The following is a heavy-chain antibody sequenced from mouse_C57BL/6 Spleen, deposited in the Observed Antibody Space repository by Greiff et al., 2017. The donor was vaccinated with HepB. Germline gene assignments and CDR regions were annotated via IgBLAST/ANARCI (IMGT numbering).Heavy chain of an antibody. V-gene: IGHV1-18*01. D-gene: IGHD2-14*01. CDR2: INPNNGGT. CDR3: ARWDTRYNYYAMDY. J-gene: IGHJ4*01. CDR1: GYTFTDYN. Sequence: EVQLQQSGPELVKPGASVKIPCKASGYTFTDYNMDWVKQSHGKSLEWIGDINPNNGGTIYNQKFKGKATLTVDKSSSTAYMELRSLTSEDTAVYYCARWDTRYNYYAMDYWGQGTSVTVSS.